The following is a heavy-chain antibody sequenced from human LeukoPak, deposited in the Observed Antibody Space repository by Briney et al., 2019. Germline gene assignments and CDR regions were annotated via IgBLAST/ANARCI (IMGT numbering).Heavy chain of an antibody. CDR2: IYHSGST. Sequence: SGTLTLTCAVPGGSISSSNWSRWVREPPGKGLESIGEIYHSGSTNYNPSLKSRVTISVDKSKNQFSLKLSAVTAADTAVYYCARSYCGGDCYSSLDYWGQGTLVTVSS. V-gene: IGHV4-4*02. D-gene: IGHD2-21*02. CDR3: ARSYCGGDCYSSLDY. CDR1: GGSISSSNW. J-gene: IGHJ4*02.